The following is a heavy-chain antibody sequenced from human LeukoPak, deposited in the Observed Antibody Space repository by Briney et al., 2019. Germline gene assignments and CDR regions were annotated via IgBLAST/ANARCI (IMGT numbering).Heavy chain of an antibody. Sequence: ASVKVSCKASGYTFTGYYMRWVRQAPGQGLEWMGRINPNSGGTNYAQKFQGRVTMTRDTSISTAYMELSRLRSDDTAVYYCARDLSPVPPPWSGSYYGNWFDPWGQGTLVTVSS. CDR3: ARDLSPVPPPWSGSYYGNWFDP. V-gene: IGHV1-2*06. CDR1: GYTFTGYY. J-gene: IGHJ5*02. D-gene: IGHD1-26*01. CDR2: INPNSGGT.